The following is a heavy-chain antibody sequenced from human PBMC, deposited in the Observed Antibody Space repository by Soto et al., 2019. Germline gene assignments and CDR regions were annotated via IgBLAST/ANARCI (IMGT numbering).Heavy chain of an antibody. V-gene: IGHV3-30-3*01. CDR3: ARDQRLTVAAAGIVNYYYGMDV. D-gene: IGHD6-13*01. Sequence: GGSLRLSCAASGFTFSSYAMHWVRQAPGKGLEWVAVISYDGSNKYYADSVKGRFTISRDNSKNTLYLQMNSLRAEDTAVYYCARDQRLTVAAAGIVNYYYGMDVWGQGTTVTVSS. CDR2: ISYDGSNK. CDR1: GFTFSSYA. J-gene: IGHJ6*02.